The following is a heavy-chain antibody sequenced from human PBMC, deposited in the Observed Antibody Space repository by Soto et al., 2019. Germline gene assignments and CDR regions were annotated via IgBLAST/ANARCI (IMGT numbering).Heavy chain of an antibody. V-gene: IGHV4-30-4*01. J-gene: IGHJ5*02. CDR3: ARAGTDCSGGSCSSGVYIIWFDP. CDR2: IYYSGST. D-gene: IGHD2-15*01. Sequence: QVQLQESGPGLVKPSQTLSLTCTVSGGSISSGDYYWSWIRQPPGKGLEWIGYIYYSGSTPYNPCLKSRLTISVDTSKNQFSLKLSPVTAADTAMYYCARAGTDCSGGSCSSGVYIIWFDPWGQGTLVTVSS. CDR1: GGSISSGDYY.